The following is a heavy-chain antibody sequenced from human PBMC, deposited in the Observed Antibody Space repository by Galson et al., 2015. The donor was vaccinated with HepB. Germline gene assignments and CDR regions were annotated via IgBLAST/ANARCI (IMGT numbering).Heavy chain of an antibody. CDR2: IIPIFGTA. CDR3: ARVPDFWSGDYGEGFDY. V-gene: IGHV1-69*13. J-gene: IGHJ4*02. CDR1: GGTFSSYA. Sequence: SVKVSCKASGGTFSSYAISWVRQAPGQGLEWMGGIIPIFGTANYAQKFQGRVTITADESTSTAYMELSSLRSEDTAVYYCARVPDFWSGDYGEGFDYWGQGTLVTVSS. D-gene: IGHD3-3*01.